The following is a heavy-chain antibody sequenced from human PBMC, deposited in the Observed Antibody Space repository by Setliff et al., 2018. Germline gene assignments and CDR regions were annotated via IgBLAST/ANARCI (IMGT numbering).Heavy chain of an antibody. V-gene: IGHV1-18*01. J-gene: IGHJ3*01. Sequence: ASVKVSCKASGYIFKSYGISWVRQAPGQGLEWMGWISSYNDVTNYAQSFQGRVTMTTDTSKSAAYMDLRGLRSDDTAVYHCAISTLSICSGGSCPNAFDVWGQGTMVTVSS. CDR1: GYIFKSYG. D-gene: IGHD2-15*01. CDR2: ISSYNDVT. CDR3: AISTLSICSGGSCPNAFDV.